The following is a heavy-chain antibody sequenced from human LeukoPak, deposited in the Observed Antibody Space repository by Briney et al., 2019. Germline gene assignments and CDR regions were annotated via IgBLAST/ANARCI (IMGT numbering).Heavy chain of an antibody. CDR2: MNPNSGNT. CDR3: ARGAKYYDFWSGRNWFDP. Sequence: ASVKVSCKASGYTFTSYDINWERQATGQGLEWMGWMNPNSGNTGYAQKFQGRVTMTRNTSISTAYMELSSLRSEDTAVYYCARGAKYYDFWSGRNWFDPWGQGTLVTVSS. CDR1: GYTFTSYD. J-gene: IGHJ5*02. V-gene: IGHV1-8*01. D-gene: IGHD3-3*01.